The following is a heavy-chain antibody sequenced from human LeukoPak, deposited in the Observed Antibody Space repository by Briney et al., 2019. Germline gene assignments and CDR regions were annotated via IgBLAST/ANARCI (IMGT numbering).Heavy chain of an antibody. CDR2: IRNDGSNK. J-gene: IGHJ2*01. D-gene: IGHD6-13*01. CDR3: AKVPYSSSWYFDL. CDR1: GFTFITYG. V-gene: IGHV3-30*02. Sequence: GGSLRLPCAASGFTFITYGMHWVRQAPGKGLEWVAFIRNDGSNKYYADSVKGRFTISRDNSKNTLYLQMNSLRAEDTAVYYCAKVPYSSSWYFDLWGRGTLVTVSS.